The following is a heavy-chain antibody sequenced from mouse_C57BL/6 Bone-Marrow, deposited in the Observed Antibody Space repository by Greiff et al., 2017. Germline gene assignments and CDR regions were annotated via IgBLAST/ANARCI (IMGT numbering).Heavy chain of an antibody. CDR3: ARRAYGSEAMDY. CDR2: IWSGGST. J-gene: IGHJ4*01. Sequence: QVQLQQSGPGLVQPSQSLSITCTVSGFSLTSYGVHWVRQSPGKGLEWLGEIWSGGSTDYNAAFISRLRISKDNSKSQVFFKLNNLHTNDTTINYCARRAYGSEAMDYWGQGTSVTVSS. D-gene: IGHD1-1*01. V-gene: IGHV2-2*02. CDR1: GFSLTSYG.